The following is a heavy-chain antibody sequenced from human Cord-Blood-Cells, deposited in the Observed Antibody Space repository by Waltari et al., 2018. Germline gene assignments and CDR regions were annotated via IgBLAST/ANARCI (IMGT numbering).Heavy chain of an antibody. CDR2: ISGSGGST. CDR3: AKAPLAGVGACDI. V-gene: IGHV3-23*04. D-gene: IGHD2-15*01. J-gene: IGHJ3*02. Sequence: EVPLVESGGGLVPPGGSLRISCAASRVTLTSSAMSWVCSATGKRLEWVSAISGSGGSTYYADSVKGRFTISRDNSKNTLYLQMNSLRAEDTAVSYCAKAPLAGVGACDIWGQGTMVTVSS. CDR1: RVTLTSSA.